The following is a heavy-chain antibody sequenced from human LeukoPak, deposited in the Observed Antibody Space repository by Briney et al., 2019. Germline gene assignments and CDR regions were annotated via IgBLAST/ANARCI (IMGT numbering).Heavy chain of an antibody. CDR1: GYTFTGYY. Sequence: SVKVSCKASGYTFTGYYMHWVRQAPGQGLEWMGWINPNSGGTNYAQKFQGRVTMTRDTSTSTAYMELSRLRSDDTAVYYCAREMATTRDAFDIWGQGTMVTVSS. CDR2: INPNSGGT. J-gene: IGHJ3*02. V-gene: IGHV1-2*02. D-gene: IGHD5-24*01. CDR3: AREMATTRDAFDI.